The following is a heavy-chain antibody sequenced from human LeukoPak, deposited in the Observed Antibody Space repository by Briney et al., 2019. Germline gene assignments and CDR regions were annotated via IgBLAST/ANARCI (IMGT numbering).Heavy chain of an antibody. J-gene: IGHJ4*02. D-gene: IGHD5-12*01. Sequence: GGSLRLSCAASGFTFSSYSMTWVRQAPGKGLEWVSSISSSSSYIYYADSVKGRFTISRDNAKNSLYLQMNSLRAEDTAVYYCARYGYNSWKLLDYWGQGTLVTVSS. CDR1: GFTFSSYS. V-gene: IGHV3-21*01. CDR2: ISSSSSYI. CDR3: ARYGYNSWKLLDY.